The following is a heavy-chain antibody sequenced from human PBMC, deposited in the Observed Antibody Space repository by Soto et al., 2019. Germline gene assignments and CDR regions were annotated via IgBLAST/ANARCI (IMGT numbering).Heavy chain of an antibody. J-gene: IGHJ4*02. CDR1: GYTFTTYG. V-gene: IGHV1-18*01. D-gene: IGHD4-17*01. CDR2: ISGYNGNT. CDR3: AREYGNYGPDY. Sequence: ASVKVSCKASGYTFTTYGIDWVRQAPGQGLEWMGWISGYNGNTNYAQKLQGRVTMTSDTSTNTAYMELRSLRSDDTAVYYCAREYGNYGPDYWGQGTLFTFSS.